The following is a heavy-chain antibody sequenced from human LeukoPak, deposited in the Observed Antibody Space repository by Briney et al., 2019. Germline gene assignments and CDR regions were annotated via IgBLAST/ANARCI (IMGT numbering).Heavy chain of an antibody. D-gene: IGHD3-22*01. CDR1: GFTFSSYS. CDR2: ISSSSYI. V-gene: IGHV3-21*01. Sequence: GGSLRLSCAASGFTFSSYSMNWVRQAPGKGLEWVSSISSSSYIYYADSVKGRFTISRDNAKNSLYLQMNSLRAEDTAVYYCARGGYYYDSTPSDYWGQGTLVTVSS. CDR3: ARGGYYYDSTPSDY. J-gene: IGHJ4*02.